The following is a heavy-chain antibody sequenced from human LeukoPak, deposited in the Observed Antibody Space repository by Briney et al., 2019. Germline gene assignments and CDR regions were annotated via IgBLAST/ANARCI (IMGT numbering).Heavy chain of an antibody. CDR1: GFTFSSYS. D-gene: IGHD6-6*01. Sequence: GGSLRLSCAASGFTFSSYSMNWVRQAPGKGLEWVSSISSSSSYIYYADSVKGRFTISRDYAKNSLYLQMNSLRAEDTAVYYCARDEDSSSSAYYYYYGMDVWGQGTTVTVSS. J-gene: IGHJ6*02. CDR3: ARDEDSSSSAYYYYYGMDV. CDR2: ISSSSSYI. V-gene: IGHV3-21*01.